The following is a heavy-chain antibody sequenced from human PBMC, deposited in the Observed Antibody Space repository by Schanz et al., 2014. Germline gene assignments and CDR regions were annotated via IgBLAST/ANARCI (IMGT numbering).Heavy chain of an antibody. CDR2: ISGGGGSA. Sequence: EVQLVESGGGLVQPGGSLRLSCAASGFTFNNYDMNWVRLVPGKGLECVSGISGGGGSAYYADSVKGRFTISRDNAKNSLYLQMNSLRDEDTAVYYCAREGERKGMLPYYFDYWGQGALVTVSS. D-gene: IGHD3-10*01. V-gene: IGHV3-23*04. CDR3: AREGERKGMLPYYFDY. CDR1: GFTFNNYD. J-gene: IGHJ4*02.